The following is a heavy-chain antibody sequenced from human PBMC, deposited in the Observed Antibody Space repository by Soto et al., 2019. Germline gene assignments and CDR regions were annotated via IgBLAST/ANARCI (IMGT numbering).Heavy chain of an antibody. J-gene: IGHJ6*02. CDR3: AREIDGYYGMDV. V-gene: IGHV1-69*12. CDR1: GGTFSTDS. Sequence: QVQLVQSGAEVKKPGSSVKVSCKASGGTFSTDSISWVRQAPGQGLEWMGGIIPMFGTANNAQKFQGRVTITADESTSTAYMELSSLRSEDTAGYFWAREIDGYYGMDVWGQGTTVTVAS. CDR2: IIPMFGTA.